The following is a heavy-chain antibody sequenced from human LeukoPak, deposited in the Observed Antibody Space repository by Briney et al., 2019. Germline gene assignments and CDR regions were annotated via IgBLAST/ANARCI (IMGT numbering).Heavy chain of an antibody. CDR1: GFTVSSNY. D-gene: IGHD6-19*01. V-gene: IGHV3-53*01. Sequence: GGSLRLSCVASGFTVSSNYMSWVRQAPGKGLEWVAVMYSGGRTYYADSVKGRFNISRDNSKNTLYLQMNSLRADDTAVYYCSRGISTSGWLDYWGQGTLLTVSS. J-gene: IGHJ4*02. CDR2: MYSGGRT. CDR3: SRGISTSGWLDY.